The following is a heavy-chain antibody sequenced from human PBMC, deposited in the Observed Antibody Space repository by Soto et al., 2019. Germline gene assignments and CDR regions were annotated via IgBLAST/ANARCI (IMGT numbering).Heavy chain of an antibody. CDR2: IKSKTDGGTT. CDR1: GFTFSNAW. CDR3: TTDAVRDPVRDPYYYGMDV. Sequence: PGGSLRLSCAASGFTFSNAWMNWVRQAPGKGLEWVGRIKSKTDGGTTDYAAPVKGRFTISRDDSKNTLYLQMNSLKTEDTAVYYCTTDAVRDPVRDPYYYGMDVWGQGTTVTVSS. D-gene: IGHD3-10*01. J-gene: IGHJ6*02. V-gene: IGHV3-15*07.